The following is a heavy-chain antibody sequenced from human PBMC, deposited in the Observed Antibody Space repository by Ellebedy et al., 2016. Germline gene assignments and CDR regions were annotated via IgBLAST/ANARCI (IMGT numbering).Heavy chain of an antibody. CDR1: GFTFSSYG. CDR3: ARAVGQLLGSKYYFDY. J-gene: IGHJ4*02. CDR2: ISGSGGST. V-gene: IGHV3-23*01. Sequence: GESLKISXAASGFTFSSYGMHWVRQAPGKGLEWVSAISGSGGSTYYADSVKGRFTISRDNSKNTLYLQMNSLRAEDTALYHCARAVGQLLGSKYYFDYWGQGTLVTVSS. D-gene: IGHD2-2*01.